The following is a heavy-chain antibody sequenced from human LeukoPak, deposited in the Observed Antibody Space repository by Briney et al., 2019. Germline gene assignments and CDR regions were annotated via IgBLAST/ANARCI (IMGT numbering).Heavy chain of an antibody. CDR3: ARAYRYCSGGSCYGSWFDP. V-gene: IGHV4-59*01. D-gene: IGHD2-15*01. CDR2: IYYSGNT. CDR1: GGSISSYY. Sequence: PSETLSLTCTFSGGSISSYYWIWIRQPPGKGLEWIGFIYYSGNTNYNPSLKSRVTISVDTSKNQFSLKLRSVTAADTAVYYCARAYRYCSGGSCYGSWFDPWGQGTLVTVSS. J-gene: IGHJ5*02.